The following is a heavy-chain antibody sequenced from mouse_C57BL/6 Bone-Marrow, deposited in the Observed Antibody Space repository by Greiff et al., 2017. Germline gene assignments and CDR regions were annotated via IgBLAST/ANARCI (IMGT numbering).Heavy chain of an antibody. V-gene: IGHV1-81*01. J-gene: IGHJ3*01. Sequence: VKLSCKASGYTFTSYGISWVKQRTGQGLELIGEIYPRSGNTYYNEKFKGKATLTADKSSSTAYMELRSLTSEDSAVYFCARGAQALFAYWGQGTLVTVSA. CDR3: ARGAQALFAY. CDR1: GYTFTSYG. CDR2: IYPRSGNT. D-gene: IGHD3-2*02.